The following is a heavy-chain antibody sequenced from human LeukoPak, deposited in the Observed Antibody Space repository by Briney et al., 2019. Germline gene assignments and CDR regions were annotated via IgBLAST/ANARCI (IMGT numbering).Heavy chain of an antibody. J-gene: IGHJ5*02. CDR2: ISAYNGNT. CDR1: GYTFTSYG. V-gene: IGHV1-18*01. Sequence: GASVKVSCKASGYTFTSYGIGWVRQAPGQGLEWMGWISAYNGNTNYAQKLQGRVTMTTDTSTSTAYMELRSLRSDDTAVYYCARDPEDSSSSGVDWFDPWGQGTLVTVSS. D-gene: IGHD6-6*01. CDR3: ARDPEDSSSSGVDWFDP.